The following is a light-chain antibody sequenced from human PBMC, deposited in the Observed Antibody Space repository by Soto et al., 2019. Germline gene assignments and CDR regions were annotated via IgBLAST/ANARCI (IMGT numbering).Light chain of an antibody. CDR1: SSDVGIYNY. CDR2: GVS. J-gene: IGLJ7*01. V-gene: IGLV2-14*01. Sequence: QSALTQPASVSGSPGQSITISCTGTSSDVGIYNYVSWYQQYPGKAPKLMIYGVSNRPSGVSSRFSGSKSGNTASLTISGLQAEDEADYYCAAWDDSLNGWVFGGGTQLTVL. CDR3: AAWDDSLNGWV.